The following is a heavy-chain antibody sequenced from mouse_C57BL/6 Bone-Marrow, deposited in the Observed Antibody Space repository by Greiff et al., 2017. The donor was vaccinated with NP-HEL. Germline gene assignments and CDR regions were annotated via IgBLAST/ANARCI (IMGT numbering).Heavy chain of an antibody. D-gene: IGHD1-1*01. Sequence: QLQQSGPELVKPGASVKISCKASGYAFSSSWMNWVKQRPGKGLEWIGRIYPGDGDTNYNGKFKGKATLTADKSSSTAYMQLSSLTSEDSAVYFCARGTYGSSYVIAMDYWGQGTSVTVSS. J-gene: IGHJ4*01. CDR1: GYAFSSSW. CDR3: ARGTYGSSYVIAMDY. CDR2: IYPGDGDT. V-gene: IGHV1-82*01.